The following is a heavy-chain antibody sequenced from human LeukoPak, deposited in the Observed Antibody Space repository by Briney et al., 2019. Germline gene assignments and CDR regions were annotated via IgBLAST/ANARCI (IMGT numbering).Heavy chain of an antibody. J-gene: IGHJ6*03. V-gene: IGHV3-23*01. D-gene: IGHD5-18*01. CDR2: IVGDSTIE. CDR3: ARQPYFYYYLDV. Sequence: GGSLRLSCAASGFAFNGDAMTWVRQPPGKGLEWVSTIVGDSTIEYYADSVKGRFTISSDNSKTMLFLHMNSLRAEDTAIYYCARQPYFYYYLDVWGKGTTVTVTS. CDR1: GFAFNGDA.